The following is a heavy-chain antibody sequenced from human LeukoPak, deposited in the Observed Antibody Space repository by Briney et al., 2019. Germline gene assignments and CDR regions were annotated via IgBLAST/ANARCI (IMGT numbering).Heavy chain of an antibody. D-gene: IGHD4-23*01. CDR3: AKAGFTVAYFDY. CDR1: GFTFSSYG. Sequence: ARCLRLSCAASGFTFSSYGMHWVRQAPGKGLEWVAVIWYDGSNKYYVDSVKGRFTISRDNSKNTLYLQMNSLRAEGTAVYSCAKAGFTVAYFDYWVQGRLLTVSS. V-gene: IGHV3-33*06. CDR2: IWYDGSNK. J-gene: IGHJ4*02.